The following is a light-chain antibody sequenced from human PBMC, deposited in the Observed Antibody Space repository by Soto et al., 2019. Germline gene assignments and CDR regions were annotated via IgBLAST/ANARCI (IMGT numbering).Light chain of an antibody. Sequence: QSVLTQPASVSGSPGQSITISCTGTSSDVGGYNYVSWYQQYPGEAPKLMIYEVSNRPSGVSYRFSGSKSGNTASLTISGLQTEDEADYYCISYTSSSTRFYVFGGGTKLTVL. CDR2: EVS. CDR1: SSDVGGYNY. J-gene: IGLJ1*01. CDR3: ISYTSSSTRFYV. V-gene: IGLV2-14*03.